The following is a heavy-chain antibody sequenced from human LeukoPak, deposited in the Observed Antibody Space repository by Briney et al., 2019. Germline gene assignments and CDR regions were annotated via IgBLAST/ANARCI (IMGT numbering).Heavy chain of an antibody. CDR3: ARGGGSGWYSSENWFDP. J-gene: IGHJ5*02. D-gene: IGHD6-19*01. Sequence: KPSEALSLTCTVSGGSINNYWSWIRQPPGKGLEWIGYIYYSGSTNYNPSLKSRVTISVDTSKNQFSLKLSSVTAADTAVYYRARGGGSGWYSSENWFDPWGQGTLVTVSS. V-gene: IGHV4-59*01. CDR2: IYYSGST. CDR1: GGSINNY.